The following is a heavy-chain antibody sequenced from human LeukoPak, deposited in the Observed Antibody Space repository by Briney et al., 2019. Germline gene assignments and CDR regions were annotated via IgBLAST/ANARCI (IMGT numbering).Heavy chain of an antibody. V-gene: IGHV1-18*01. D-gene: IGHD2-15*01. CDR2: ISAYNGNT. CDR3: ARDCSGSSCYWIH. J-gene: IGHJ4*02. CDR1: GYTFSSYG. Sequence: GASVKVSCKASGYTFSSYGISWVRQAPGQGLEWLGYISAYNGNTNYAQKVQGRITMTTDTSTSTAYMEMRSLRSDDTAVYYRARDCSGSSCYWIHWGQGTLVTVSS.